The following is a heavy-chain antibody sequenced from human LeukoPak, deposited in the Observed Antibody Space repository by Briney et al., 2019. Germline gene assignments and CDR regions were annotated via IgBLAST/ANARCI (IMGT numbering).Heavy chain of an antibody. CDR2: INWNGGST. Sequence: PWGSLRLSFAASGFTFDDYGMSWVPQAPGKGLEWVSGINWNGGSTGYADSVKGRFTISRDNAKNSLYLQMNSLRAEDTALYYCARASGYSSSWYGSVYWGQGTLVTVSS. D-gene: IGHD6-13*01. CDR3: ARASGYSSSWYGSVY. J-gene: IGHJ4*02. V-gene: IGHV3-20*03. CDR1: GFTFDDYG.